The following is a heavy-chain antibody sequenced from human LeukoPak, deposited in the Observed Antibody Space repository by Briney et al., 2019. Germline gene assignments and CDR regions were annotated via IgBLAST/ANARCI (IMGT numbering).Heavy chain of an antibody. CDR1: GFTFPNAW. CDR2: IKSRTDGGTT. J-gene: IGHJ5*02. V-gene: IGHV3-15*01. D-gene: IGHD6-13*01. Sequence: GGSLRLSCAASGFTFPNAWMSWLRQAPGKGLEWVGHIKSRTDGGTTDYAAPVKGRFTISRDDSENTLYLQMNSLKTEDTAVYYCATPGRIPEAANWFDPWGQGTLVTVSS. CDR3: ATPGRIPEAANWFDP.